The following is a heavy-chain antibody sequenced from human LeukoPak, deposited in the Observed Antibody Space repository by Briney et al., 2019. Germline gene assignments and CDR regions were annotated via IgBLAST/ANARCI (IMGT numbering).Heavy chain of an antibody. CDR1: GGSFSGYY. D-gene: IGHD6-13*01. V-gene: IGHV4-59*01. Sequence: SETLSLTCAVYGGSFSGYYWSWIRQPPGKGLEWIGYIHYSGSTSYNPSLKSRVTMSIDTSKNQFSLKVGSVTAADTAVYYCARGGNSWYADYWGQGNLVTVSS. CDR3: ARGGNSWYADY. J-gene: IGHJ4*02. CDR2: IHYSGST.